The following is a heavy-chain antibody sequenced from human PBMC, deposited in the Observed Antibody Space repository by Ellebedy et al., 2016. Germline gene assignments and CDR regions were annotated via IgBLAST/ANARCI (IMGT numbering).Heavy chain of an antibody. D-gene: IGHD6-19*01. V-gene: IGHV4-34*01. CDR3: ARHPLEWLVGPMYFDY. Sequence: GSLRLSCAVYGGSFSGYYWSWIRQPPGKGLEWIGEIYHSGSTNYNPSLKSRVTISVDTSKNQFSLKLSSVTAADTAVYYCARHPLEWLVGPMYFDYWGQGTLVTVSS. J-gene: IGHJ4*01. CDR1: GGSFSGYY. CDR2: IYHSGST.